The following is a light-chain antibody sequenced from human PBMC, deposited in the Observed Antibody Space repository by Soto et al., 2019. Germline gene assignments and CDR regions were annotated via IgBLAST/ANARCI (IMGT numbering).Light chain of an antibody. CDR2: DIS. V-gene: IGKV3-20*01. Sequence: EIVLTQSPGTLSLSPGERATLSCRASQSVSRYLAWYQQKPGQAPRLLIYDISSRATGIPDRFSGSGSGTDFTLTISRLEPEGFAVFYCQQYGSSLPWTFGQGTKV. J-gene: IGKJ1*01. CDR1: QSVSRY. CDR3: QQYGSSLPWT.